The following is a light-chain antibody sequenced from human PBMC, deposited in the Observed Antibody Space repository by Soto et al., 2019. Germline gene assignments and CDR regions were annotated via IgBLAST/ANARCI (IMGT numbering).Light chain of an antibody. CDR1: QSVSSY. J-gene: IGKJ4*01. CDR2: DAS. CDR3: QQRNSWPLT. V-gene: IGKV3-11*01. Sequence: EIVLTQSPATLSLSPGERATLSCRASQSVSSYLAWYQQKPGQAPRLLIYDASDRATGTPARFSGSGFATDFTLTISSLDPEDFAVYYCQQRNSWPLTFGGGTKVEI.